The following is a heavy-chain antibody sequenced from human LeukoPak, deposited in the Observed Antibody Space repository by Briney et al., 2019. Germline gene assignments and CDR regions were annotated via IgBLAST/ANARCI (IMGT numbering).Heavy chain of an antibody. CDR3: ARGLRWPDY. CDR2: IKHEGSEK. Sequence: GGSLRLSCAASGFTLSNYCMNWLRQAPGKGREWVTNIKHEGSEKYYEGSVKGRFTISRDNVKNSLFLQMNSLRAEDTAVYYCARGLRWPDYWGQGTLVTVSS. D-gene: IGHD5-24*01. V-gene: IGHV3-7*01. J-gene: IGHJ4*02. CDR1: GFTLSNYC.